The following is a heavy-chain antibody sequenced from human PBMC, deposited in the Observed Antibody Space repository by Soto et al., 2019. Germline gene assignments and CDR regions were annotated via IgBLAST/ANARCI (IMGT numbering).Heavy chain of an antibody. CDR3: ARGPLTIFGVVISDYYGMDV. CDR2: IIPIFGTA. CDR1: GGTFSSYA. Sequence: GASVKVSCKASGGTFSSYAISWVRQAPGQGLEWMGGIIPIFGTANYAQKFQGRVTITADESTSTAYMELSSLRSEDTAVYYCARGPLTIFGVVISDYYGMDVWGQGTTVTVSS. J-gene: IGHJ6*02. D-gene: IGHD3-3*01. V-gene: IGHV1-69*13.